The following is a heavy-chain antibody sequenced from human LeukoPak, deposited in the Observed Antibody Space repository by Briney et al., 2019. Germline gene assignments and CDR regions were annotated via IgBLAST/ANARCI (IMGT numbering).Heavy chain of an antibody. V-gene: IGHV3-11*04. J-gene: IGHJ3*02. CDR2: ISSSGSTI. CDR1: GITVINAW. D-gene: IGHD6-19*01. CDR3: ARGGIAVAAVGDAFDI. Sequence: GGSLRLSCAASGITVINAWMSWVRQAPGKGLEWVSYISSSGSTIYYADSVKGRFTISRDNAKNSLYLQMNSLRAEDTAVYYCARGGIAVAAVGDAFDIWGQGTMVTVSS.